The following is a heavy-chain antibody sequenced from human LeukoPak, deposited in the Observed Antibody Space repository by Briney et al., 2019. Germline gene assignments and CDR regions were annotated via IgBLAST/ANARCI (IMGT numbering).Heavy chain of an antibody. CDR1: EFSVSSNY. Sequence: GGSLRLSCAASEFSVSSNYMNWVRQAPGKGLEWVSSISSSSSYIYYADSVKGRFTISRDNAKNSLYLQMNSLRAEDTAVYYCARDPLWFGSKSAFDIWGQGTMVTVSS. J-gene: IGHJ3*02. V-gene: IGHV3-21*01. CDR2: ISSSSSYI. D-gene: IGHD3-10*01. CDR3: ARDPLWFGSKSAFDI.